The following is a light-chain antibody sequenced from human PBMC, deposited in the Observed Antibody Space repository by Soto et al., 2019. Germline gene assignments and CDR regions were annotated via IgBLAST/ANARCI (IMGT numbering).Light chain of an antibody. V-gene: IGKV1-5*01. J-gene: IGKJ1*01. CDR2: VVS. CDR1: QDIRSW. Sequence: IQMTQPPSSVTASVGDRVTSTCRASQDIRSWLAWYQQKPGNAPKLLIYVVSSLESGVPSRFSGSGSGTEFTLTISSLQPDDFATYYCQQYNSYLTFGQGTKVDIK. CDR3: QQYNSYLT.